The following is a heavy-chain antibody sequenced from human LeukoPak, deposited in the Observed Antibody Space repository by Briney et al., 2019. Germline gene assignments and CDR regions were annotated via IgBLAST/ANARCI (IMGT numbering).Heavy chain of an antibody. CDR3: ARGRDYYDSSGYWPQH. V-gene: IGHV4-59*11. Sequence: SETLSLTCTVSGGSISSHYWSWIRQPPGKGPEWIGYIYYSGSTNYNPSLKSRVTISVDTSKNQFSLKLSSVTAADTAVYYCARGRDYYDSSGYWPQHWGQGTLVTVSS. CDR2: IYYSGST. CDR1: GGSISSHY. J-gene: IGHJ1*01. D-gene: IGHD3-22*01.